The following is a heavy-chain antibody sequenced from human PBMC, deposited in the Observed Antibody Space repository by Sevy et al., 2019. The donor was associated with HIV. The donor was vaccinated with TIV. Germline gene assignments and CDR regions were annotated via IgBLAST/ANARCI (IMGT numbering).Heavy chain of an antibody. D-gene: IGHD2-15*01. CDR2: VYSGGAT. Sequence: GGSLRLSCAVSGFTLTNEFFSWVRQAPGKGLEWVAVVYSGGATYYADSVKGRFPISRDKSKNTLYLQMKSLRAGDTAVYYCARVGYCRGGTCFSGFYYAMDVWGQGTTVTVSS. J-gene: IGHJ6*02. CDR1: GFTLTNEF. V-gene: IGHV3-53*01. CDR3: ARVGYCRGGTCFSGFYYAMDV.